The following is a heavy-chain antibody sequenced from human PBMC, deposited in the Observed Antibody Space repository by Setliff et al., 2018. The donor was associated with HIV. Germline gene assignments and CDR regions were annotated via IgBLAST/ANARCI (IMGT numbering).Heavy chain of an antibody. CDR1: GGSISSGSYY. CDR3: ARETYYYGGRGHPL. J-gene: IGHJ4*02. CDR2: IYTSGST. Sequence: SETLSLTCTVSGGSISSGSYYWSWIRQPAGKGLEWIGRIYTSGSTNYNPSLKSRVTISVDTSKNQFSLKLRSVTAADTAVYYCARETYYYGGRGHPLWGQGTLVTVSS. D-gene: IGHD3-22*01. V-gene: IGHV4-61*02.